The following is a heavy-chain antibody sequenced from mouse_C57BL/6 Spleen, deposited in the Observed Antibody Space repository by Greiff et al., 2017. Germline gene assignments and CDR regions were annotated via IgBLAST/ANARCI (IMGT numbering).Heavy chain of an antibody. CDR3: ARICGSREDAMDY. CDR2: INPTRGST. Sequence: QVQLQQSGAELAKPGASVKLSCKASGYTFTSYWMPWVKQRPGQGLEWIGYINPTRGSTKYNQKFKDKATLTVDKSSSTAYMQLSSLTYEDSAVYYCARICGSREDAMDYWGQGTSVTVSS. V-gene: IGHV1-7*01. D-gene: IGHD1-1*01. CDR1: GYTFTSYW. J-gene: IGHJ4*01.